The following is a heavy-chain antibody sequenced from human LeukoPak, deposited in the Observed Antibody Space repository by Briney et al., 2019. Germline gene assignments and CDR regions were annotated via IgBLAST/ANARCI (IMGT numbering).Heavy chain of an antibody. V-gene: IGHV3-43*02. D-gene: IGHD2-2*01. Sequence: PGGSLRLSCAASGCSLNDYAMHWVRHAPGKGLEWVSLISGYGGTTYYADSVKGRFTISRDNSINSLYLQMNSLRTEDTAVYYCAKDRYCPSTYCPTHYWGQGTLVTVSS. CDR2: ISGYGGTT. CDR3: AKDRYCPSTYCPTHY. CDR1: GCSLNDYA. J-gene: IGHJ4*02.